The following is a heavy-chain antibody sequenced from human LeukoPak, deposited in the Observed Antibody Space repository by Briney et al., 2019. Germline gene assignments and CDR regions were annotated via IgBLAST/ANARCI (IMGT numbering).Heavy chain of an antibody. CDR3: AKDSKIVGATFRSYHYMDV. D-gene: IGHD1-26*01. CDR2: IRGGGDRT. V-gene: IGHV3-23*01. CDR1: GFTFSSYA. J-gene: IGHJ6*03. Sequence: GGSLRLSCAASGFTFSSYAMSWVRQAPGKGLEWVSAIRGGGDRTHYADSVKGRFTISRDNSKNTLYLQMNSLRAEDTAVYYCAKDSKIVGATFRSYHYMDVWGKGTAVTVSS.